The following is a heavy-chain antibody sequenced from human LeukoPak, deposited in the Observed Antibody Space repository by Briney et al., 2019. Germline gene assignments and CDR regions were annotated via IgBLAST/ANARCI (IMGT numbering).Heavy chain of an antibody. CDR3: ARDNSRFGDAMDA. CDR1: GFTFSSYG. J-gene: IGHJ6*04. D-gene: IGHD3-10*01. Sequence: GGSLRLSCAASGFTFSSYGMHWVRQAPGKGLEWVAVIWYDGSNKYYADSVKGRFTISRDNSKNTLYLQMNSLRAEDTAVYYCARDNSRFGDAMDAWGKGTTVTVSS. CDR2: IWYDGSNK. V-gene: IGHV3-33*01.